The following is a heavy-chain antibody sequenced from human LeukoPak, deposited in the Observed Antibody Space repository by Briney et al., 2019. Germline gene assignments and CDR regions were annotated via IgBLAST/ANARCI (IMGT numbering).Heavy chain of an antibody. Sequence: SETLSLTCAVSGGSISSGGYSWSWIRQPPGKGLEWIGYIYHSGSTYYNPSLKSRVTISVDRSKNQFSLKLSSVTAADTAVYYCASSVGYCSSTSCYEAEYWGQGTLVTVSS. D-gene: IGHD2-2*01. V-gene: IGHV4-30-2*01. J-gene: IGHJ4*02. CDR1: GGSISSGGYS. CDR2: IYHSGST. CDR3: ASSVGYCSSTSCYEAEY.